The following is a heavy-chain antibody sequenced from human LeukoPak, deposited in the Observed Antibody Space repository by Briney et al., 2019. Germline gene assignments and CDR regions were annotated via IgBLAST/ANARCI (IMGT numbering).Heavy chain of an antibody. CDR1: GFTFSSYS. CDR3: ATGPVDIVVVPAASALGR. D-gene: IGHD2-2*01. Sequence: GGSLRLSCAASGFTFSSYSMNWVRQAPGKGLEWVSAITTSGDYTYYADSVKGRFTISRDNSKNTLYLQMNSLRAEDTAVYYCATGPVDIVVVPAASALGRWGQGTLVTVSS. CDR2: ITTSGDYT. V-gene: IGHV3-23*01. J-gene: IGHJ4*02.